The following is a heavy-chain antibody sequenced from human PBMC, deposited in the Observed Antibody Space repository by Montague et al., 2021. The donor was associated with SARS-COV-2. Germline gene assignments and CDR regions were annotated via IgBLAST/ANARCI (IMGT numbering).Heavy chain of an antibody. CDR3: ARGRAVTTFYYYYYGMDV. CDR2: IYYSGST. D-gene: IGHD4-17*01. Sequence: SETLSLTCTVSGGSISSSSYYWGWIRQPPGKGLEWIGSIYYSGSTYYNPSLKSRVTISVGTSKNQFSLKLSSVTAADTAVYYCARGRAVTTFYYYYYGMDVWGQGTTVTVSS. V-gene: IGHV4-39*01. CDR1: GGSISSSSYY. J-gene: IGHJ6*02.